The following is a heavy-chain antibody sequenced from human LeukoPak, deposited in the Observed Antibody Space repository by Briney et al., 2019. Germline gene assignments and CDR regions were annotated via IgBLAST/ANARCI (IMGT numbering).Heavy chain of an antibody. CDR1: GFTFDDYA. Sequence: PGGSLRLSCAASGFTFDDYAMHWVRQAPGKGLEWVSLISWDGGSTYYADSVKGRFTISRDNSKNSLYLQMNSLRVEDTAVYYCARGRGWIFDYWGQGVLVTVTS. CDR3: ARGRGWIFDY. V-gene: IGHV3-43D*03. J-gene: IGHJ4*02. CDR2: ISWDGGST. D-gene: IGHD6-19*01.